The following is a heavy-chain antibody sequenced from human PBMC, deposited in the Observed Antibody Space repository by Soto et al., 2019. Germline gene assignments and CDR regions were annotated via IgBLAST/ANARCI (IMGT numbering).Heavy chain of an antibody. Sequence: QVQLVQSGAEVNKHGSSVKVSCKASGGTFSNYALTWVRQAPGQWLEWMGGIIPLSGTPNYAQKFQGRVTITADKSTTTVYMELSGLRSEDTAGYYGTRGRQLWSWGQGTLVTVS. V-gene: IGHV1-69*06. CDR1: GGTFSNYA. D-gene: IGHD5-18*01. CDR3: TRGRQLWS. CDR2: IIPLSGTP. J-gene: IGHJ5*02.